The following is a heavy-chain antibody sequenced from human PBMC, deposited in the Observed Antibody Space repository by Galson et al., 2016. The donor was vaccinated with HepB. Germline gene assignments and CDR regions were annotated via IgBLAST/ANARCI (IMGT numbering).Heavy chain of an antibody. CDR1: GFTFSDYY. CDR3: ARPGSAAYSPAPIPS. Sequence: SLRLSCATSGFTFSDYYMNWIRQAPGKGLEWISYISNSSGFRNYAESVKGRFTISRDNAMSTLYLQMDSLRVDDTAVYYCARPGSAAYSPAPIPSWGRGTLVTVSS. V-gene: IGHV3-11*03. J-gene: IGHJ4*02. D-gene: IGHD3-10*01. CDR2: ISNSSGFR.